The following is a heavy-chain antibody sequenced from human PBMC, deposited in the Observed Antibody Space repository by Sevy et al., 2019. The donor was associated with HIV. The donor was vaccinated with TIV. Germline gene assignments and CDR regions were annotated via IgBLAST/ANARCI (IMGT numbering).Heavy chain of an antibody. CDR2: IIPIFGTA. CDR3: ARGGLYYDFWSGHKTYYYGMDV. J-gene: IGHJ6*02. D-gene: IGHD3-3*01. V-gene: IGHV1-69*13. CDR1: GGTFSSYA. Sequence: ASVKVSCKASGGTFSSYAISWVRQAPGQGLEWMGGIIPIFGTANYAQKFQGRVTITANESTSTAYMELSSLRSEDTAVYYCARGGLYYDFWSGHKTYYYGMDVWGQGTTVTVSS.